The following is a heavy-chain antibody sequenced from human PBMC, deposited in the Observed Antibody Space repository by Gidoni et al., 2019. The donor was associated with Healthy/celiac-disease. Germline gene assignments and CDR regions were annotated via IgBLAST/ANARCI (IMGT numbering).Heavy chain of an antibody. D-gene: IGHD6-19*01. CDR1: GGSISSSSYY. V-gene: IGHV4-39*01. J-gene: IGHJ4*02. CDR2: IYYSGST. Sequence: QLQLQESGPGLVKPSETLSLTCTVSGGSISSSSYYWGWIRQPPGKGLEWIGSIYYSGSTYYNPSLKSRVTISVDTSKNQFSLKLSSVTAADTAVYYCASSKRAGTYVYWGQGTLVTVSS. CDR3: ASSKRAGTYVY.